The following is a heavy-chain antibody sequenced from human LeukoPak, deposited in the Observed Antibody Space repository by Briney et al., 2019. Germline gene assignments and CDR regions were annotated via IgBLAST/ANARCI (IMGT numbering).Heavy chain of an antibody. V-gene: IGHV4-34*01. CDR1: SGSFRGSY. CDR2: ISHSGDT. J-gene: IGHJ4*02. Sequence: TSETLSLTCAVYSGSFRGSYLSWIRQPPGKGLEWIGEISHSGDTNYNPSLKSRVTMSLDTSKNQFFLNLNSVTAADTAVYYCARGFSHWGQGTLVTVSS. CDR3: ARGFSH.